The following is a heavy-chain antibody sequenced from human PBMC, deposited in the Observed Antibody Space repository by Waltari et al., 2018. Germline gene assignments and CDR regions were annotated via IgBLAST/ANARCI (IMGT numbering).Heavy chain of an antibody. CDR3: ARGLYSDYLSRYYGMDV. D-gene: IGHD3-16*01. V-gene: IGHV4-34*01. CDR2: FEDSGRI. Sequence: QVQLQQWGAGLLKPSETLSLTCAVNGESFRGYYWTWIRQSPGEGLEWIGEFEDSGRIRSTPSPKSRVSMSRDTSKRQVSLKLRSVTAADTAVYYCARGLYSDYLSRYYGMDVWGQGTTVTVSS. J-gene: IGHJ6*02. CDR1: GESFRGYY.